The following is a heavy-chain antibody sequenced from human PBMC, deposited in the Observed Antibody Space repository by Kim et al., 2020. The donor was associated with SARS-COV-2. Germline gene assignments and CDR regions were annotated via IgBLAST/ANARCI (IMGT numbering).Heavy chain of an antibody. V-gene: IGHV4-34*01. Sequence: SETLSLTCAVYGGSFSGYYWSWIRQPPGKGLEWIGEINHSGSTNYNPSLKSRVTISVDTSKNQFSLKLSSVTAADTAVYYCARKVGYYGSGSYYNPNYYGMDVWGQGTTVTVSS. D-gene: IGHD3-10*01. J-gene: IGHJ6*02. CDR3: ARKVGYYGSGSYYNPNYYGMDV. CDR2: INHSGST. CDR1: GGSFSGYY.